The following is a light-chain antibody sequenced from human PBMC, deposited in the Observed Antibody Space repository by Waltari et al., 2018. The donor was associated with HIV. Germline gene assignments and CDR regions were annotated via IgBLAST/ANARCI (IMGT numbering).Light chain of an antibody. CDR3: STWDYSLSAHV. J-gene: IGLJ1*01. CDR2: GNS. CDR1: SNNIGSYA. Sequence: QFALTQEAPVSVTAAQKVTLSCTGNSNNIGSYAVGWYQQISHGAPTTVMFGNSLPSGIPDRFSGSKSGTTASLTISGLQPEDEADYYCSTWDYSLSAHVFGTGTKVTVL. V-gene: IGLV1-44*01.